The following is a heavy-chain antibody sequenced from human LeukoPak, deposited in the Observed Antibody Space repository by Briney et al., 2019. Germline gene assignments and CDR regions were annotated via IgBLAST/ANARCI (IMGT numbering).Heavy chain of an antibody. CDR1: GFTFSSYA. V-gene: IGHV3-74*01. CDR2: LASDENNR. CDR3: ARDAGWGRLDS. D-gene: IGHD3-16*01. J-gene: IGHJ4*02. Sequence: GGSLRLSCAASGFTFSSYAMSWVRQAPGKGLMWVSRLASDENNRIYADSVKGRFTISRDNAKNTLFLQMNSLRVEDTGFYYCARDAGWGRLDSWGQGALVTVSS.